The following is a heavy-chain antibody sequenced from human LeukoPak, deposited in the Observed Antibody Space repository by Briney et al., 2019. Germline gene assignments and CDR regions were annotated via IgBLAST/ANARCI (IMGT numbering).Heavy chain of an antibody. CDR3: ARDGVAAAGDY. V-gene: IGHV3-30*03. CDR2: ISRDGSYI. CDR1: GFMFSDSA. D-gene: IGHD6-13*01. Sequence: PGTSLRLSCATSGFMFSDSAFHWVRQAPGRGLQWVALISRDGSYILYADSVKGRFTISRDNSKNTLYLQMNSLRIDDTAVYYCARDGVAAAGDYWGQGTLVTVSS. J-gene: IGHJ4*02.